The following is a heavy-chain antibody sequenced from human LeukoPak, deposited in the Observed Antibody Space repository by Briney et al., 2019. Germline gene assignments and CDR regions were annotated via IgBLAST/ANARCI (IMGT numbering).Heavy chain of an antibody. CDR2: INPNSGGT. J-gene: IGHJ4*02. CDR3: ARQRGYSGYDPLGY. Sequence: ASVKVSCKASGYTFTGYYMNWVRQAPGQGLEWMGWINPNSGGTNYAQKFQGRVTMTRDTSISTAYMELSRLRSDDTAVYYCARQRGYSGYDPLGYWGQGTLVTVSS. V-gene: IGHV1-2*02. CDR1: GYTFTGYY. D-gene: IGHD5-12*01.